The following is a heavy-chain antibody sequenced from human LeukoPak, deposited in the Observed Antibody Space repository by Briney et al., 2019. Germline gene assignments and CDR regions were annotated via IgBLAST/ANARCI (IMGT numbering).Heavy chain of an antibody. Sequence: SETLSLTCAVSGGSISGYYWIWIRQSPGEGLEWIGHFHYSGTTDYNPSLESRVTISLDTSRKQFSLKLSSVSAADTAVYYCARATAGNTYGATDSWGQGTLVTVSS. CDR1: GGSISGYY. CDR3: ARATAGNTYGATDS. V-gene: IGHV4-59*01. CDR2: FHYSGTT. J-gene: IGHJ4*02. D-gene: IGHD5-18*01.